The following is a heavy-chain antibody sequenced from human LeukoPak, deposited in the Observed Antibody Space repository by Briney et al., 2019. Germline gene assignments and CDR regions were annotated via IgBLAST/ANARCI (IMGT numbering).Heavy chain of an antibody. Sequence: GRSLRLSCAASGFTFSNYAMHWVRQAPGKGLEWVAVISYDGSNKYYADSVKGRFTISRDKSKNTLYLQMNSLRAEDTAVYYCAKIPVSQLEWPGAFDIWGQGTMVTVSS. CDR1: GFTFSNYA. CDR3: AKIPVSQLEWPGAFDI. D-gene: IGHD3-3*01. J-gene: IGHJ3*02. V-gene: IGHV3-30*04. CDR2: ISYDGSNK.